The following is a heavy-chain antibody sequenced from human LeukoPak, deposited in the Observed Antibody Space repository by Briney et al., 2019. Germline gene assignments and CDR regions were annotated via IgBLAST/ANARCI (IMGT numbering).Heavy chain of an antibody. J-gene: IGHJ4*02. D-gene: IGHD3-9*01. CDR3: ARAPYYDILTGYYTHGGYFDY. CDR2: IYHSGST. Sequence: SETLSLTCTVSGGSISSYYWSWIRQPPGKGLEWIGYIYHSGSTNYNPSLKSRVTISVDTSKNQFSLKLSSVTAADTAVYYCARAPYYDILTGYYTHGGYFDYWGQGTLVTVSS. V-gene: IGHV4-59*01. CDR1: GGSISSYY.